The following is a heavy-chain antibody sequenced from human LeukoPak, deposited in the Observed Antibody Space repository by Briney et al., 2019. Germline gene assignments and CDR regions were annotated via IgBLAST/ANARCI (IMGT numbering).Heavy chain of an antibody. V-gene: IGHV4-34*01. J-gene: IGHJ4*02. D-gene: IGHD4-23*01. CDR2: INHSGST. Sequence: TSSETLSLTCAVYGGSFSGYYWSWIRQPPGKGLEWIGEINHSGSTNYNPSLKSRVTISVDTSKNQFSLKLSSVTAADTAVYYCARRGNTYYSDYWGQGTLVTVSS. CDR1: GGSFSGYY. CDR3: ARRGNTYYSDY.